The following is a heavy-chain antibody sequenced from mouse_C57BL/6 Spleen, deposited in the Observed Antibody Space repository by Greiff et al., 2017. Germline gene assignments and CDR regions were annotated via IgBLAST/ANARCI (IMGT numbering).Heavy chain of an antibody. D-gene: IGHD1-1*01. CDR2: INPSTGGT. CDR3: ARSQFITREAWFAY. CDR1: GYSFTGYY. V-gene: IGHV1-42*01. Sequence: VQLKESGPELVKPGASVKISCKASGYSFTGYYMNWVKQSPEKSLEWIGEINPSTGGTTYNQKFKAKATLTVDKSSSTAYMQLKSLTSEDSAVYYCARSQFITREAWFAYWGQGTLVTVSA. J-gene: IGHJ3*01.